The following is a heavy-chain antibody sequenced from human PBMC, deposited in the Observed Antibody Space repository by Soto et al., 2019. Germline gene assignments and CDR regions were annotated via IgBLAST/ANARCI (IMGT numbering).Heavy chain of an antibody. J-gene: IGHJ4*02. CDR2: IGTAGDT. D-gene: IGHD6-13*01. CDR3: AKSQEIGTHFFDS. Sequence: GASLRLSCKASGFKFIGFDMRWFRQPTGKGLEWVSSIGTAGDTYYAVSVKGRFTISRDNAKNSLSLQMNSLRAGDMAVYFCAKSQEIGTHFFDSWGQGTQVTVSS. CDR1: GFKFIGFD. V-gene: IGHV3-13*01.